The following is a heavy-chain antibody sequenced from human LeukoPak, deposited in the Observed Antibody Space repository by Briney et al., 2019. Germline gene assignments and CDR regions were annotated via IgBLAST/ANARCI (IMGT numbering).Heavy chain of an antibody. Sequence: AGGSLRLSCAASGFTFSSYSMNWVRQAPGKGLEWVSSISSSSYIYYADSVKGRFTISRDNAKNSLYLQMNSLRAEDTAVYYCARASSSWDHFDYWGQGTLVTVSS. D-gene: IGHD6-13*01. V-gene: IGHV3-21*01. CDR3: ARASSSWDHFDY. CDR2: ISSSSYI. J-gene: IGHJ4*02. CDR1: GFTFSSYS.